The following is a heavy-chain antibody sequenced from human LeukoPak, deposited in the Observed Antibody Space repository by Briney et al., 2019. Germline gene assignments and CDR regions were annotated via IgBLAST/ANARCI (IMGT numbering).Heavy chain of an antibody. CDR1: ADSISSRY. CDR2: IHYSGTT. D-gene: IGHD3-22*01. J-gene: IGHJ4*02. CDR3: ANLHYVSSGSNFDY. Sequence: SETLSLTCTVSADSISSRYCSWIRQPPGKGLEWIGYIHYSGTTNYNPSLKSRVTISVVTSKKQFSLKLKSVTAADTAVYYCANLHYVSSGSNFDYWGQGTLVTVSS. V-gene: IGHV4-59*11.